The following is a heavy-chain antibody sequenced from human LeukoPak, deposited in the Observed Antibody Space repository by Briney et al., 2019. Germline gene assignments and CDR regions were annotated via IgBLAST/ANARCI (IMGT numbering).Heavy chain of an antibody. CDR3: ARHAYLSTHVY. J-gene: IGHJ4*02. V-gene: IGHV4-39*01. Sequence: SETLSLTCTVSGGSISSGTYYWGWIRQPPGKGLEWIGSIDYSGSTSYNPSLKSRVTISVDTSRDQFSLKLSSVTAADTAVYYCARHAYLSTHVYWGQGTLVTVSS. CDR1: GGSISSGTYY. D-gene: IGHD2-2*01. CDR2: IDYSGST.